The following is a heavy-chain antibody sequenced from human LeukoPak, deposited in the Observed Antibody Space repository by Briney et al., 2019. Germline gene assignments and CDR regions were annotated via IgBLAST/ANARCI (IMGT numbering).Heavy chain of an antibody. CDR1: GFTFSTYW. CDR2: IKEDGTQK. CDR3: AKDRGYSSSFFEI. V-gene: IGHV3-7*03. J-gene: IGHJ4*02. D-gene: IGHD6-13*01. Sequence: GGSLRLSCAASGFTFSTYWMSWVRQAPGKGLEWVAHIKEDGTQKQYVDSVKGRFTISRDNAKNSVYLQMNSLRVEDMALYYCAKDRGYSSSFFEIWGQGTLVTVSS.